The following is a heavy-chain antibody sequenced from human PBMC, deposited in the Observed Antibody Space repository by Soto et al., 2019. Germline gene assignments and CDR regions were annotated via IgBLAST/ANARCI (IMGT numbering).Heavy chain of an antibody. CDR2: INHSGST. Sequence: ASETLSLTCAVYGGSFSGYYWSWIRQPPGKGLEWIGEINHSGSTNYNPSLKSRVTISVDTSKNQFSLKLSSVTAADTAVYYCARGKPLYGLPKRTFDYWGQGTLVTVSS. D-gene: IGHD3-16*01. V-gene: IGHV4-34*01. J-gene: IGHJ4*02. CDR3: ARGKPLYGLPKRTFDY. CDR1: GGSFSGYY.